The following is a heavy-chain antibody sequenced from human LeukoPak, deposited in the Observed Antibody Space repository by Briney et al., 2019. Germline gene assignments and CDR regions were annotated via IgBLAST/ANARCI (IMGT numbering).Heavy chain of an antibody. CDR3: VVMTTVTGDDY. V-gene: IGHV3-48*02. Sequence: PGGSLRLSCAASGFIFTKYTFTWVRQAPGKGLEWVSDISITGSTTTYADSVKGRFTISRDNAKNSLYLQMNRLRDEDTAVHYCVVMTTVTGDDYWGQGTRVLVSS. CDR1: GFIFTKYT. D-gene: IGHD4-17*01. CDR2: ISITGSTT. J-gene: IGHJ4*02.